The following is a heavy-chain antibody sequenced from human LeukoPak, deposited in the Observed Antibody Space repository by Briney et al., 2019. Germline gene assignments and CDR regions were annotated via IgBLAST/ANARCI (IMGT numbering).Heavy chain of an antibody. CDR2: IWNDGSIQ. Sequence: GRSLRLSCAASGFTFRSYGMLWVRQAPGEGLECVAFIWNDGSIQYYADSVKGRFTISRDSSKNTLFLQMNSLRPEDTAVYYCAGSNGGIPVGGGHSSGWADYWGQGALVAVSS. V-gene: IGHV3-33*01. CDR1: GFTFRSYG. D-gene: IGHD6-19*01. CDR3: AGSNGGIPVGGGHSSGWADY. J-gene: IGHJ4*02.